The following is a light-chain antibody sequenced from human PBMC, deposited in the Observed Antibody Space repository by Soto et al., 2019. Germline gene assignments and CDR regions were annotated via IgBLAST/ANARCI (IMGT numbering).Light chain of an antibody. Sequence: IQMTQSPSTLSGSVGDRVTVTCRASQSVSGWLAWYQQKPGKAPKLLIYAASSLQSGVPSRFSGSGSGTDFTLTISSLQPEDFATYHCLQDYNYPWTFGQGTKVDIK. CDR1: QSVSGW. J-gene: IGKJ1*01. V-gene: IGKV1-6*01. CDR3: LQDYNYPWT. CDR2: AAS.